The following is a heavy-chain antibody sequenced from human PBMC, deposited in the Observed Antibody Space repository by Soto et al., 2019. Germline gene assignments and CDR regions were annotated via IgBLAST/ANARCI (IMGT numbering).Heavy chain of an antibody. CDR2: ISAYNGNT. CDR3: ARWAMVTNYYYYYGMDV. D-gene: IGHD5-18*01. J-gene: IGHJ6*02. Sequence: ASVKVSCKASGYTFTSYGISWVRQAPGQGLEWMGWISAYNGNTNYAQKLQGRVTMTTDTSTSTAYMELRSLRSDDTAVYYCARWAMVTNYYYYYGMDVWGQGTTVTVSS. CDR1: GYTFTSYG. V-gene: IGHV1-18*04.